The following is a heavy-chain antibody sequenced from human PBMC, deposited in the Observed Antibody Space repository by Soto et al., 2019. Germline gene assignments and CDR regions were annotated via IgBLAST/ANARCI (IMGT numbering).Heavy chain of an antibody. CDR2: ISAGGGST. CDR1: GATFDDYA. J-gene: IGHJ5*02. CDR3: ATDQGTTYYYDSGGYYPIGH. D-gene: IGHD3-22*01. Sequence: GGSLRLSCAASGATFDDYAMHWVRQVPGRGLEWVSGISAGGGSTYYADSVKGRFTLSRDNSKNTLHLQMNSLRAEDTAVYYCATDQGTTYYYDSGGYYPIGHWGQGTLVTVSS. V-gene: IGHV3-23*01.